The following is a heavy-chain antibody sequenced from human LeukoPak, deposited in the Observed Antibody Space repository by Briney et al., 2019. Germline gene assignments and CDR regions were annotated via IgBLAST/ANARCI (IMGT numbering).Heavy chain of an antibody. D-gene: IGHD6-13*01. Sequence: GGSLRLSCAASGFTFSTYAMTWVRQAPGQGLGWVSAISGSGGSTYYADSVKGRFTISRDNSKNTLYLQMNSLRAEDTAVYYCAKALAAAGTGNYFDYWGQGTLVTVSS. CDR1: GFTFSTYA. J-gene: IGHJ4*02. CDR2: ISGSGGST. CDR3: AKALAAAGTGNYFDY. V-gene: IGHV3-23*01.